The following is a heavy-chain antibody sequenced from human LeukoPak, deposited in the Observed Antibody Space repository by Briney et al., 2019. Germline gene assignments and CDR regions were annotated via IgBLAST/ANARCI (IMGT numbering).Heavy chain of an antibody. V-gene: IGHV3-48*01. Sequence: PGGSLRLSCAASGFRFSDYSMNWVRQAPGKGLEWISHIGIDSGNTHYADSVKGRFTISGDKAKNSLYLQMHSLRVEDTAVYYCARDYKYAFDNWGQGTLVTVSS. J-gene: IGHJ4*02. CDR1: GFRFSDYS. CDR2: IGIDSGNT. D-gene: IGHD5-24*01. CDR3: ARDYKYAFDN.